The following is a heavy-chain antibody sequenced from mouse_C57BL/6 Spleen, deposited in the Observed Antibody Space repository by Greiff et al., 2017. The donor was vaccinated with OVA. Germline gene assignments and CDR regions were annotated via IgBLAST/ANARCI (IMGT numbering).Heavy chain of an antibody. CDR1: GFTFSDYY. J-gene: IGHJ2*01. V-gene: IGHV5-16*01. D-gene: IGHD1-1*01. CDR2: INYDGSST. CDR3: ARGNYYGSSYYFDY. Sequence: EVKLVESEGGLVQPGSSMKLSCTASGFTFSDYYMAWVRQVPEKGLEWVANINYDGSSTYYLDSLKSRFIISRDNAKNILYLQMSSLKSEDTATYYCARGNYYGSSYYFDYWGQGTTLTVSS.